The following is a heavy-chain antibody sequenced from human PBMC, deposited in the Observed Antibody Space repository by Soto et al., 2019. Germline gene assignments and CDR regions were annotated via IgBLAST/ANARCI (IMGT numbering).Heavy chain of an antibody. J-gene: IGHJ4*02. CDR2: INYTGGT. CDR3: AKGGIGIAARSDY. Sequence: PSETLSLTCEVYGGSFSGYYWSWIRQPPGKGLEWLGEINYTGGTNYNPSLKSRITISVDTSNNQFSLRLNSVTAADTAVYYCAKGGIGIAARSDYWGQGTLVTVSS. CDR1: GGSFSGYY. V-gene: IGHV4-34*01. D-gene: IGHD6-6*01.